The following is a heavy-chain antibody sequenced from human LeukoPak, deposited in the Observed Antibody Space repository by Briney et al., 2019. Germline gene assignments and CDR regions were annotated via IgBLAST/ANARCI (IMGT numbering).Heavy chain of an antibody. D-gene: IGHD3-10*01. CDR2: NYYSGST. Sequence: SQSLCLSCTVSGSSFSSVVYYWSCIRHPPGKDLACPGYNYYSGSTYSNPSLKSRLTMSVEISKNQLSVKLSSVTAADTAVYYCARGVKGLRGAFDIWGQGTMVTVSS. J-gene: IGHJ3*02. V-gene: IGHV4-31*03. CDR1: GSSFSSVVYY. CDR3: ARGVKGLRGAFDI.